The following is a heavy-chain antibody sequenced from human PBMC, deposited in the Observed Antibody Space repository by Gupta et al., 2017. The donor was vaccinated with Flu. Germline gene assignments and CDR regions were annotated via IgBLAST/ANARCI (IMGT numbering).Heavy chain of an antibody. Sequence: EVQLLESGGGLSQPWVFLRLPVAATGFTFSSLAMSWVRQAPGKGLEWVSAISGSGGRTYYADSVTGRFTISRDNSKNTLYLQMNSLRAEDTAVYYCAKATSYDSREYFDYWGQGTLVTVSS. V-gene: IGHV3-23*01. CDR2: ISGSGGRT. CDR1: GFTFSSLA. CDR3: AKATSYDSREYFDY. D-gene: IGHD3-22*01. J-gene: IGHJ4*02.